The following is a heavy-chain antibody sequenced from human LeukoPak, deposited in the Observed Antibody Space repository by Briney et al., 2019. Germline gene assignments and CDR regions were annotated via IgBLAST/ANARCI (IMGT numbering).Heavy chain of an antibody. CDR3: AKRITMVRGASRASFDP. Sequence: PSETLSLTCAVYGGSFSGYYWSWIRQPPGKGLEWIGEINHSGSTNYNPSLKSRVTISVDTSKNQFSLKLSSVTAADTAVYYCAKRITMVRGASRASFDPWGQGTLVTVSS. CDR1: GGSFSGYY. CDR2: INHSGST. J-gene: IGHJ5*02. D-gene: IGHD3-10*01. V-gene: IGHV4-34*01.